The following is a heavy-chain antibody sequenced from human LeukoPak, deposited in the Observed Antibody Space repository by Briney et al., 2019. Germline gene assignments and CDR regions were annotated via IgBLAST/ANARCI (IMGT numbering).Heavy chain of an antibody. Sequence: GGSLRLSCAASGFTFSSYSMNWVRQAPGKGLEWVSSISSSSSYIYYADSVKGRFTISRDNAKNSLYLQMNSLRAEDTAVYYCARIPIAAKQQLVYGDGWFDPWGQGTLVTVSS. V-gene: IGHV3-21*01. CDR3: ARIPIAAKQQLVYGDGWFDP. CDR2: ISSSSSYI. D-gene: IGHD6-13*01. J-gene: IGHJ5*02. CDR1: GFTFSSYS.